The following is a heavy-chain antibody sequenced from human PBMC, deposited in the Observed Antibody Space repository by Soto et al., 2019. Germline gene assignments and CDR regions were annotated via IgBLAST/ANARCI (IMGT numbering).Heavy chain of an antibody. CDR2: IYPGDSDT. V-gene: IGHV5-51*01. CDR3: ARQAYYGSGTYYSDY. Sequence: GESLKISCKGSGYTFTDYWIGWVRQLPGKGLEWMGIIYPGDSDTTYSPSFEGQVTFSVDKSINTAYLQWISLKASDTAIYYCARQAYYGSGTYYSDYWGQGTQVTVSS. D-gene: IGHD3-10*01. CDR1: GYTFTDYW. J-gene: IGHJ4*02.